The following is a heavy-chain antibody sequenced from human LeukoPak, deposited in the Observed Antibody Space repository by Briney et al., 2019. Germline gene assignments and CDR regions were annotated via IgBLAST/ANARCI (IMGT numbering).Heavy chain of an antibody. CDR2: ISVYNGNT. CDR1: GYTFTSYG. D-gene: IGHD2-2*01. J-gene: IGHJ5*02. V-gene: IGHV1-18*01. CDR3: ARARMVGVPAAPYWFDP. Sequence: AASVKVSCKASGYTFTSYGISWVRQAPGQGLEWMGWISVYNGNTNYAQKVQGRVTMTTDISTSTAHMELRSLRSDDTAVYYCARARMVGVPAAPYWFDPWGQGTLVTVSS.